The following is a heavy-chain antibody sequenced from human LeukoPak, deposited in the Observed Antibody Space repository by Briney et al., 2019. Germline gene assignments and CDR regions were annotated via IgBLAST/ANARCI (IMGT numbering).Heavy chain of an antibody. CDR3: ARQIKYSSGWYF. Sequence: SETLSLTCTVSGGTISSSSYYWGWIRQPPGKGLEWIGSIYYSGSTYYNPSLKSRVTISVDTSKNQFSLKLSSVTAADTAVYYCARQIKYSSGWYFGGQGTLVTVSS. D-gene: IGHD6-19*01. J-gene: IGHJ4*02. V-gene: IGHV4-39*01. CDR1: GGTISSSSYY. CDR2: IYYSGST.